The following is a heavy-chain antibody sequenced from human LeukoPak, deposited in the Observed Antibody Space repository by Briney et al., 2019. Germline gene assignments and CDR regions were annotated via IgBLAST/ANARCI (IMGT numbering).Heavy chain of an antibody. V-gene: IGHV3-7*01. CDR2: IKQDGSES. J-gene: IGHJ4*02. CDR3: ARNWSPYDY. Sequence: GGSLRLSCAASGFTFSSHWMNWVRQAPGKGLEWVANIKQDGSESHFVDSVKGRFTISRDNAKNSLYMQMNSLRVEDTAVYYCARNWSPYDYWGQGTLVTVSS. CDR1: GFTFSSHW.